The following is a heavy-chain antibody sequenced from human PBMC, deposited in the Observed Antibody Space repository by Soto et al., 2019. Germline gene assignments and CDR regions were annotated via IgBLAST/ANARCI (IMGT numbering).Heavy chain of an antibody. CDR2: IIPIFGTA. D-gene: IGHD2-8*01. CDR1: GGTFSSYA. V-gene: IGHV1-69*13. J-gene: IGHJ5*02. Sequence: SVKVSCQASGGTFSSYAISSVRQAPGQGLEWMGGIIPIFGTANYAQKFQGRVTITADESTSTAYMELSSLRSEDTAVYYCARESVLMVYARHRFDPWGQGSLVTASS. CDR3: ARESVLMVYARHRFDP.